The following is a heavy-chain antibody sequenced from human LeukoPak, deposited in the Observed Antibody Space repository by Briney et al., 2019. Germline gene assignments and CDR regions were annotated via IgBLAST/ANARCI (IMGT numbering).Heavy chain of an antibody. Sequence: GGSLRLSCAASGSTFSSYWMSWVRQAPGKGLEWVANIKQDGSEKYYVDSVKGRFTISRDNAKNSLYLQMNSLRAEDTAVYYCAREGSGCPDYWGQGTLVTVSS. CDR2: IKQDGSEK. CDR1: GSTFSSYW. D-gene: IGHD6-19*01. CDR3: AREGSGCPDY. V-gene: IGHV3-7*03. J-gene: IGHJ4*02.